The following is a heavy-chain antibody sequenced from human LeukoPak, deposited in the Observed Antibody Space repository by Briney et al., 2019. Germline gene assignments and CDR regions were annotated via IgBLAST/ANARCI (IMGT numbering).Heavy chain of an antibody. J-gene: IGHJ4*02. D-gene: IGHD2-15*01. CDR1: GFTFSSYW. CDR2: IKQDGSEK. V-gene: IGHV3-7*01. CDR3: ARDSLGYCSGGSCYSEYYFDY. Sequence: PGGSLRLSCAASGFTFSSYWMSWVRQAPGKGLEWVANIKQDGSEKYYVDSVKGRFTISRDNAKNSLYLQMNSLRAEDTAVYYCARDSLGYCSGGSCYSEYYFDYWGQGTLVTVSS.